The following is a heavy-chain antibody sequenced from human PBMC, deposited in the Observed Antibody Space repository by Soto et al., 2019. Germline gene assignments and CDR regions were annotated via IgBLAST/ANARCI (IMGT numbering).Heavy chain of an antibody. V-gene: IGHV1-58*02. CDR1: GFTLTSSA. CDR3: AATTWIQLSHYAMDV. Sequence: HMQLVQSGPEVKKPGTSVKVSCKASGFTLTSSAMQWVRQARGQRLEWIGWIVVGSGHTNYAQKFQERVTITRDMSTSTAYMELRSLRSEDTAVYYCAATTWIQLSHYAMDVWGQGTTVTVSS. CDR2: IVVGSGHT. J-gene: IGHJ6*02. D-gene: IGHD5-18*01.